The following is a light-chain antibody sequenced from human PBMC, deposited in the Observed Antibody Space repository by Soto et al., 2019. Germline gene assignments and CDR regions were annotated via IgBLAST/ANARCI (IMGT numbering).Light chain of an antibody. Sequence: QSALTQPASVSGSPGQSITISCTGTSSDVGGYSYVSWYQQHPGKAPKLMIYDVSNRPSGVSNRFSGSKSGNTASLTISGLQAEDEADYYCSSYTGSSTLVFGGGTQLTVL. CDR3: SSYTGSSTLV. J-gene: IGLJ2*01. CDR1: SSDVGGYSY. V-gene: IGLV2-14*03. CDR2: DVS.